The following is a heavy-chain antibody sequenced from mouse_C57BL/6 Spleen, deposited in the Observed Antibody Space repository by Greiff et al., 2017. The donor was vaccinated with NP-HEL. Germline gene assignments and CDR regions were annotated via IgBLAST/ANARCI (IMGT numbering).Heavy chain of an antibody. Sequence: VQLQQSGPGLVQPSQSLSITCTVSGFSLTSYGVHWVRQSPGKGLEWLGVIWSGGSTDYNAAFISRLSISKDNSKSQVFFKMNSLQADDTAIYYCAIDYYGSSYWYFDVWGTGTTVTVSS. V-gene: IGHV2-2*01. J-gene: IGHJ1*03. CDR3: AIDYYGSSYWYFDV. CDR2: IWSGGST. CDR1: GFSLTSYG. D-gene: IGHD1-1*01.